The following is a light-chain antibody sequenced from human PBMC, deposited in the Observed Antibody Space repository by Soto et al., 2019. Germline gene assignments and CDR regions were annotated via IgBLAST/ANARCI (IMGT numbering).Light chain of an antibody. CDR3: SSYTSSSTHWV. V-gene: IGLV2-14*01. CDR2: EVS. Sequence: QSALTQPASVSGSPGQSSTISCTGTSSDVGGYNYVSWYQQHPGKAPKLMIYEVSNRPSGVSSRFSGSKSGNTASLTISGLQAEDEADYYCSSYTSSSTHWVFGGGTKVTVL. J-gene: IGLJ3*02. CDR1: SSDVGGYNY.